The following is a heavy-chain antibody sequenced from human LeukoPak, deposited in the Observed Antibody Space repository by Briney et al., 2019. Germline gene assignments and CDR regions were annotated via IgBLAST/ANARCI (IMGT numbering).Heavy chain of an antibody. Sequence: GGSLRLSCVASGFTFSSHEMNWVRQAPGKGLEWVAYIGSNDRTKHYADSVKGRFTISRDNAKNSLYLQMNSLRAEDTAIYYCARVVARLFYFDYWGQGTLATVSS. J-gene: IGHJ4*02. CDR1: GFTFSSHE. V-gene: IGHV3-48*03. CDR3: ARVVARLFYFDY. CDR2: IGSNDRTK. D-gene: IGHD2-15*01.